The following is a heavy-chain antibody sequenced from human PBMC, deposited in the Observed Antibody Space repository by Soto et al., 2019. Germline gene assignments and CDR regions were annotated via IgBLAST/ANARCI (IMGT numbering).Heavy chain of an antibody. J-gene: IGHJ4*02. V-gene: IGHV4-34*01. CDR1: GGSFSGYY. Sequence: PSETLSLTCAVYGGSFSGYYWSWIRQPPGKGLEWIGEINHSGSTNYNPSLKSRVTISVDTSKNQFSLKLSSVTAADTAVYYCARGHGYSSSSSVGTPFDYWGQGTLVTVSS. D-gene: IGHD6-6*01. CDR2: INHSGST. CDR3: ARGHGYSSSSSVGTPFDY.